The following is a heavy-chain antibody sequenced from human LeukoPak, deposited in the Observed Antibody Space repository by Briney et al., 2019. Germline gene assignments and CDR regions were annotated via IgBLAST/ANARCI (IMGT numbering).Heavy chain of an antibody. J-gene: IGHJ6*02. D-gene: IGHD6-13*01. CDR1: GFTFSSYG. V-gene: IGHV3-30*18. CDR2: ISYDGSNK. CDR3: AKSISRGKQQLVPGGRYYYYYYGMDV. Sequence: PGRSLRLSCAASGFTFSSYGMHWVRQAPGKGLEWVAVISYDGSNKYYADPVKGRFTISRDNSKNTLYLQMNSLRAEDTAVYYCAKSISRGKQQLVPGGRYYYYYYGMDVWGQGTTVTVSS.